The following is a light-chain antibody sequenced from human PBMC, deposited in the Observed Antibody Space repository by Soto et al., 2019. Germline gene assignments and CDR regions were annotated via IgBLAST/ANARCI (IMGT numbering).Light chain of an antibody. CDR2: AAS. CDR1: QSISNF. V-gene: IGKV1-5*01. CDR3: QQYSISPYT. J-gene: IGKJ2*01. Sequence: DIQMTQSPSALSASVGDRVIITCRASQSISNFLAWYQKRPGKAHKLLIYAASTLQGGVPSRFSGSGSGTDFTLTITSPQPDDFATYYCQQYSISPYTFGHGTKLEIK.